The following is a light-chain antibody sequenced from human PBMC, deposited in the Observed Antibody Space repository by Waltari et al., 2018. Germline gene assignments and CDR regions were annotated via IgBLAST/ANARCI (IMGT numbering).Light chain of an antibody. CDR2: VNSDGSH. CDR3: QTGGHGTWV. Sequence: QLVVTQSPSASASLGASVTLTCTLSSGHSSNVIAWLQQQPEKGPRYLIKVNSDGSHSKGDEIPDRFSGSSSGAERYLTISNLQSEDEADYYCQTGGHGTWVFGGGTKLTVL. V-gene: IGLV4-69*01. CDR1: SGHSSNV. J-gene: IGLJ3*02.